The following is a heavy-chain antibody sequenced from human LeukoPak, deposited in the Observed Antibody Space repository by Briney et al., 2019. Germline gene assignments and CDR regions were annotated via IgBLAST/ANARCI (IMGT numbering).Heavy chain of an antibody. J-gene: IGHJ4*02. CDR1: GFTFSSYV. CDR2: ISTSGSST. V-gene: IGHV3-23*01. Sequence: GESLRLSCAASGFTFSSYVMSWVRPAPGEGLEWVLGISTSGSSTSYADSVKGRFTISRDNAKNSLYLQMNSLRAEDTAVYYCARQTTVVTPVLGDWGQGTLVTVSS. D-gene: IGHD4-23*01. CDR3: ARQTTVVTPVLGD.